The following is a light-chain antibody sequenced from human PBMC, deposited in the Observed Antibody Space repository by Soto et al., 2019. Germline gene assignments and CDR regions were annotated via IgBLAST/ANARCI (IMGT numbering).Light chain of an antibody. CDR3: QQRSNWPPEIT. V-gene: IGKV1-33*01. CDR1: QNINNY. Sequence: DIQMTQSPSSLSASVGDRVTITCQASQNINNYLNWYQQKPGRAPKLLIYDASNLEAGVPSRFRGSGSGTDFTFTISRLQPEDFAVYYCQQRSNWPPEITFGQGTRLEIK. J-gene: IGKJ5*01. CDR2: DAS.